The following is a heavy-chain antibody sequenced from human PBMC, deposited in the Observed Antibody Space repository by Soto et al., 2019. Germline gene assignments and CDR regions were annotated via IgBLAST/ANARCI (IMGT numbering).Heavy chain of an antibody. CDR3: ITDLHASTGPSMDV. D-gene: IGHD6-19*01. Sequence: SETLSLTCTVSGGSISNFYWTWIRQPPGKGLEWIGNVHYSGSTNYNPSLKSRVNTSVDTAKNQLSLNLSSVTAADTAVYYCITDLHASTGPSMDVWGQGTTVTVSS. J-gene: IGHJ6*02. V-gene: IGHV4-59*08. CDR2: VHYSGST. CDR1: GGSISNFY.